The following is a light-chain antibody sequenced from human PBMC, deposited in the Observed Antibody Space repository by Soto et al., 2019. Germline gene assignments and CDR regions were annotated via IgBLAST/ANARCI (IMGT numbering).Light chain of an antibody. CDR1: SSNIGSNT. J-gene: IGLJ1*01. Sequence: SVLTQPPSASGTPGQRVTISCSGSSSNIGSNTVNWYQQLPGTAPKLLIYSNNQRPSGVPVRFSGSKSGTSASLAISGLQSEDEADYYCAAWDDSLNRYVFGTGTKVTVL. V-gene: IGLV1-44*01. CDR2: SNN. CDR3: AAWDDSLNRYV.